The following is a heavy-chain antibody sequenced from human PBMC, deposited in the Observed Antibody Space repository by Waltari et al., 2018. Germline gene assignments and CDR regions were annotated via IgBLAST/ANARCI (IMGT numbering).Heavy chain of an antibody. Sequence: EVQLVESGGGLVQPGGSLRLSCAASGFTFSSYEMNWVRQAPGKGLGWVSYISSSGSTIYYADSVKGRFTISRDNAKNSLYLQMNSLRAEDTAVYYCARVWIAASPFYYYGMDVWGQGTTVTVSS. V-gene: IGHV3-48*03. CDR1: GFTFSSYE. CDR2: ISSSGSTI. CDR3: ARVWIAASPFYYYGMDV. J-gene: IGHJ6*02. D-gene: IGHD6-13*01.